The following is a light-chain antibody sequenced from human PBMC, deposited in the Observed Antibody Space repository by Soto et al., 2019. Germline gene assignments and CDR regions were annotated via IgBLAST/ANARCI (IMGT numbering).Light chain of an antibody. V-gene: IGLV2-14*01. CDR1: SNDVGGYNY. J-gene: IGLJ1*01. Sequence: QSALTQPASVSGFPERSITISCTGTSNDVGGYNYVSWYQQHPGKAPRFLIYDVSNRPSGVSNRFSGSKSGATASLTISGLQAEDEADYYCTSYTSSSTYVFGAGTKVTVL. CDR2: DVS. CDR3: TSYTSSSTYV.